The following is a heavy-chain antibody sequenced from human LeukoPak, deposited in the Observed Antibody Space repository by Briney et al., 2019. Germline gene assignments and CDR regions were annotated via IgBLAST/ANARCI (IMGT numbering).Heavy chain of an antibody. Sequence: SETLSLTCTVSGGSISSGDYYWSWIRQPPGKGLEWIGYIYYSGSTYYNPSLKSRVTISVDTSKNQFSLKLSSETAADTAVYYCARDRGYVPYYYGMDVWGQGTTVTVSS. V-gene: IGHV4-30-4*01. CDR2: IYYSGST. CDR3: ARDRGYVPYYYGMDV. D-gene: IGHD3-10*01. J-gene: IGHJ6*02. CDR1: GGSISSGDYY.